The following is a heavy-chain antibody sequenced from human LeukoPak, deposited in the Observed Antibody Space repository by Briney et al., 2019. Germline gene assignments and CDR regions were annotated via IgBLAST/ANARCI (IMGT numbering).Heavy chain of an antibody. D-gene: IGHD5-12*01. CDR3: ARQVYSGYDKPDY. Sequence: KASETLPLTCTVSGGSISSSSYYWGWIRQPPGKGLEWIGSIYYSGSTYYNPSLKSRVTISVDTSKNQFSLKLSSVTAADTAVYYCARQVYSGYDKPDYWGQGTLVTVSS. J-gene: IGHJ4*02. CDR1: GGSISSSSYY. CDR2: IYYSGST. V-gene: IGHV4-39*01.